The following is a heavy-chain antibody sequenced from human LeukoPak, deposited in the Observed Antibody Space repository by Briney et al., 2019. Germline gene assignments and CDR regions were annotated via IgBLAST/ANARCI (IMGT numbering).Heavy chain of an antibody. CDR1: GFTFSNAW. V-gene: IGHV3-15*07. J-gene: IGHJ4*02. D-gene: IGHD6-19*01. CDR3: TTEFYPWLGYDY. Sequence: GRSLRLSCAASGFTFSNAWMNWVRQAPGKGLEWVGRIKSKTDGGTTDYAAPVKGRFTISRDDSKNTLYLQMNSLKTEDTAVYYCTTEFYPWLGYDYWGQGTLVTVSS. CDR2: IKSKTDGGTT.